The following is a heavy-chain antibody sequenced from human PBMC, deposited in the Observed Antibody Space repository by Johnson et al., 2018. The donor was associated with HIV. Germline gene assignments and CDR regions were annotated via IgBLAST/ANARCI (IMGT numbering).Heavy chain of an antibody. CDR3: ARARRAGVKGAVDI. D-gene: IGHD2-21*01. J-gene: IGHJ3*02. Sequence: ADSVKGRFTISRDNSKNTLYLQMNSLRAEDTAVYYCARARRAGVKGAVDIWGQGTMVTVSS. V-gene: IGHV3-30*01.